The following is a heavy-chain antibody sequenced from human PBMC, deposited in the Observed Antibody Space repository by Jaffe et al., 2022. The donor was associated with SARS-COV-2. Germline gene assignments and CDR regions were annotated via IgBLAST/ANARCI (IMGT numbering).Heavy chain of an antibody. V-gene: IGHV4-39*01. CDR2: IYYSGST. CDR1: GGSISSSSYY. Sequence: QLQLQESGPGLVKPSETLSLTCTVSGGSISSSSYYWGWIRQPPGKGLEWIGSIYYSGSTYYNPSLKSRVTISVDTSKNQFSLKLSSVTAADTAVYYCARRGKGSSSWYSKYFDYWGQGTLVTVSS. CDR3: ARRGKGSSSWYSKYFDY. J-gene: IGHJ4*02. D-gene: IGHD6-13*01.